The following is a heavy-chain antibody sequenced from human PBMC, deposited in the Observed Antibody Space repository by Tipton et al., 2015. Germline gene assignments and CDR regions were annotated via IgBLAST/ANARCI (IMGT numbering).Heavy chain of an antibody. J-gene: IGHJ4*02. CDR1: GGSSSNYY. V-gene: IGHV4-39*01. Sequence: TLSLTCTLSGGSSSNYYWGWIRQPPGKGLEWIGSIFYRGNTYYNTPLHSRVIISVDTSKTQFSLELSSVTAADTAVYYCARHRSATSDFDLWGQGTLVTVSS. CDR3: ARHRSATSDFDL. CDR2: IFYRGNT.